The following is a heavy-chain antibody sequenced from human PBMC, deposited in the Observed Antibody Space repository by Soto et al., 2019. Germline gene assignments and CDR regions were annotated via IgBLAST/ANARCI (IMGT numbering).Heavy chain of an antibody. Sequence: PGGSLRLSCAASGFTFSSYWMSWVRQAPGKGLEWVANIKQDGSEKYYVDSVKGRFTISRDNAKNSLYLQMNSLRAEDTAVYYCARDRTYYDFWSGPSDAFDIWGQGTMVTVSS. CDR2: IKQDGSEK. CDR3: ARDRTYYDFWSGPSDAFDI. V-gene: IGHV3-7*05. CDR1: GFTFSSYW. D-gene: IGHD3-3*01. J-gene: IGHJ3*02.